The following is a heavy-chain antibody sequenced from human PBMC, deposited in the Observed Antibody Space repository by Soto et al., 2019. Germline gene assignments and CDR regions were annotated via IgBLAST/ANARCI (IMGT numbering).Heavy chain of an antibody. CDR2: ISYDGNNK. CDR3: AKDLLLTTITTVGD. CDR1: GFIFSTYG. Sequence: QVQLVESGGGVVQPGRSLRLSCAASGFIFSTYGMHWVRQAPGKGLEWLSVISYDGNNKYYADSVKGRFTISRDNSKNTLWLQIDSLRTEETAVYYCAKDLLLTTITTVGDWGQGTLVTVSS. V-gene: IGHV3-30*18. D-gene: IGHD4-17*01. J-gene: IGHJ4*02.